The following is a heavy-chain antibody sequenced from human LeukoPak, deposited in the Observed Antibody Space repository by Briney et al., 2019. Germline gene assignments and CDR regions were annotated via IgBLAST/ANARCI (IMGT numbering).Heavy chain of an antibody. CDR3: ARTSSAVNTKGLDS. J-gene: IGHJ4*02. Sequence: GGSLRLSCAASGFAVSSNYMTWVRQAPGKGLEWVSVVCSGGRTKYADSVKGRFTISIDNSRNTLNLQMTSLRAEGTAVYYCARTSSAVNTKGLDSWGQGTLVTVSS. CDR2: VCSGGRT. CDR1: GFAVSSNY. D-gene: IGHD6-13*01. V-gene: IGHV3-53*01.